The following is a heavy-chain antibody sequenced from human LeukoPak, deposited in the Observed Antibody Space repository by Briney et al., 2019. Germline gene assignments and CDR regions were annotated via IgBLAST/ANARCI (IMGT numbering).Heavy chain of an antibody. Sequence: GGSLRLSCAASGFTFSSYEMNWVRQAPGKGLEWVSYIDSSGSNIHYADSVKGRFTISRDNSKNTLYLQMNSLRAEDTAVYYCAKAPGGGDDYWGQGTLVTVSS. CDR2: IDSSGSNI. D-gene: IGHD3-16*01. J-gene: IGHJ4*02. V-gene: IGHV3-48*03. CDR3: AKAPGGGDDY. CDR1: GFTFSSYE.